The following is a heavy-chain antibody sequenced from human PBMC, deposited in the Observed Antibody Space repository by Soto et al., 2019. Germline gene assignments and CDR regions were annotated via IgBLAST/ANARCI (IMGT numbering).Heavy chain of an antibody. J-gene: IGHJ4*02. CDR1: GFTSTRYS. CDR3: ARESEDLTSNFDY. Sequence: PGGSLRLSCAASGFTSTRYSMSWVRQAPGKGLEWVSSISSTTNYIYYGDSMKGRFTISRDNAKNSLYLEMNSLRAEDTAVYYCARESEDLTSNFDYWGQGTLVTVSS. V-gene: IGHV3-21*06. CDR2: ISSTTNYI.